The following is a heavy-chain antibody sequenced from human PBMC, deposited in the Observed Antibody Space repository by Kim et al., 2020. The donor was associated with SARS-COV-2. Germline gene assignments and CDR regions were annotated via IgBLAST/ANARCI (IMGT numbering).Heavy chain of an antibody. D-gene: IGHD3-22*01. V-gene: IGHV4-28*01. J-gene: IGHJ4*02. CDR2: IYYSGST. Sequence: SETLSLTCAVSGYSISSSNWWGWIRQPPGKGLEWIGYIYYSGSTYYKPSLKSRVTMSVDTSKNQFSLKLTSLTAVDTAVYYCASGDSSGAMGYWGQGTLVTVSS. CDR1: GYSISSSNW. CDR3: ASGDSSGAMGY.